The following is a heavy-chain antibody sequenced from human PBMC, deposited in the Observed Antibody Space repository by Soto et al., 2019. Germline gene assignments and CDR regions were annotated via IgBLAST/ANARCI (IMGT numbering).Heavy chain of an antibody. CDR2: IKQDGSDK. CDR1: GFTFDTFW. Sequence: EVQLVESGGGLDQPGGSLRLSCAASGFTFDTFWMTWVRQAPGKGLEWVAIIKQDGSDKRYADSVKGRFTISRDNTKNSLFLQLNSLRAEDTAMYFCAGGTGWVFNFWGQGTQVAVSS. D-gene: IGHD6-19*01. J-gene: IGHJ4*02. V-gene: IGHV3-7*03. CDR3: AGGTGWVFNF.